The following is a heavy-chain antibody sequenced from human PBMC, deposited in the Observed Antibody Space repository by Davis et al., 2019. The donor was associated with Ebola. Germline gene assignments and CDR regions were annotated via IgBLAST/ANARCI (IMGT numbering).Heavy chain of an antibody. J-gene: IGHJ6*02. CDR1: GFTVSSNY. D-gene: IGHD2-15*01. Sequence: PGGSLRLSCAASGFTVSSNYMSWVRQAPGKGLEWVSVIYSGGSTYYADSVKGRFTISRDNSKNTLYLQMNSLRAEDTAVYYCARGGYCSGGSCLYYYYYVMDVWGQGTTVTVSS. CDR3: ARGGYCSGGSCLYYYYYVMDV. CDR2: IYSGGST. V-gene: IGHV3-53*01.